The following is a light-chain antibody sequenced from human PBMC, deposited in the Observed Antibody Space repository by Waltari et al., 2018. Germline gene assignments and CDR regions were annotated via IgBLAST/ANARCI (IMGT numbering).Light chain of an antibody. CDR3: CSYAGSSTWV. CDR2: DVS. Sequence: QSALTKPASVSGSPGQSVTISCTGTSSDVGGYNYVSWYQQHPGKAPKLMIYDVSQRPSGVSNRFSGSKSGNTASLTISGLQAEDEADYYCCSYAGSSTWVFGGGTKLTVL. V-gene: IGLV2-23*02. CDR1: SSDVGGYNY. J-gene: IGLJ3*02.